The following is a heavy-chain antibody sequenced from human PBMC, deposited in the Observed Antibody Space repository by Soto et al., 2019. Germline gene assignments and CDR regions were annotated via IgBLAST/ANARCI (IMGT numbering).Heavy chain of an antibody. V-gene: IGHV3-23*01. J-gene: IGHJ5*02. Sequence: PGGSLRLSCAASGFTFSSYAMSWVRQAPGKGLEWVSAISGSGGSTYYADSVKGRFTISRDNSKNSLYLQMNSLRAEDTAVYYCARDRRKYYGSGNQLYNWFDPWGQATLVTVSS. CDR3: ARDRRKYYGSGNQLYNWFDP. D-gene: IGHD3-10*01. CDR2: ISGSGGST. CDR1: GFTFSSYA.